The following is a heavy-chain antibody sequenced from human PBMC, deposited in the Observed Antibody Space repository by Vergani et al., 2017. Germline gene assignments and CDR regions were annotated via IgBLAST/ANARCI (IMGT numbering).Heavy chain of an antibody. CDR2: ISSSSSYI. CDR3: AREGGSSSDVYDF. CDR1: GFTFSRYG. J-gene: IGHJ4*02. V-gene: IGHV3-21*02. Sequence: LVESGGGLVKPGGSLRLSCAASGFTFSRYGMNWVRQAPGKGLVWVSSISSSSSYIYYADSLKGRFTISRDNAKNSLYLQMNSLRVEDTAVYYCAREGGSSSDVYDFWGQGTLVTVSS. D-gene: IGHD6-13*01.